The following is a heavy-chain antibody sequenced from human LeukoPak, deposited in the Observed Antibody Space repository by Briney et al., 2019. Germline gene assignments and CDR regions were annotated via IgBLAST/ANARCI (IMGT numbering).Heavy chain of an antibody. CDR2: IKQDGSEK. J-gene: IGHJ4*02. D-gene: IGHD3-10*01. CDR1: GFAFSSYW. CDR3: ARGIPYYYFDY. Sequence: GGSLRLSCAASGFAFSSYWMSWVRQAPGKGLEWVANIKQDGSEKYYVDSVKGRFTISRDNAKNSLYLQMNSLRAEDTAVYYCARGIPYYYFDYWGQGTLVTVSS. V-gene: IGHV3-7*01.